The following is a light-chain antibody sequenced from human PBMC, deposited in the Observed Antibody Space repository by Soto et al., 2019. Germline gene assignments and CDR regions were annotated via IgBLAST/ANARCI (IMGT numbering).Light chain of an antibody. V-gene: IGKV3-20*01. Sequence: ENVLTQYTGTLSLSPGERATLSCRVSQSVSSSYLAWYQQKPGQAPRLLIYGASSRATGIPDRFSGSGSGTDFTLTISRLEPEDFAVYYCQQYGSSPWTFGQGTKVDNK. CDR1: QSVSSSY. J-gene: IGKJ1*01. CDR3: QQYGSSPWT. CDR2: GAS.